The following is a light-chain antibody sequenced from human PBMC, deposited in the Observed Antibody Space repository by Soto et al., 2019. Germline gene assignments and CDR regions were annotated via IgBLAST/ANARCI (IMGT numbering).Light chain of an antibody. V-gene: IGKV1-16*01. CDR2: AAS. CDR1: QSISNF. CDR3: QHYNTYPWT. Sequence: DIQMTQSPSSLSASLGDRVTITCRASQSISNFLNWVQHKPGNAPKVLISAASTLQSGVPSRFRGSGSGTEFTLTISSLQPDDFATYYCQHYNTYPWTFGQGTKVDIK. J-gene: IGKJ1*01.